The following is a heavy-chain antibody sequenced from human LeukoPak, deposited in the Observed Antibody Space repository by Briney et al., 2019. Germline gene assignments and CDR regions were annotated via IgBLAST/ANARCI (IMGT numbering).Heavy chain of an antibody. CDR3: ARTYASDLNDAFDI. CDR2: IFPGDSDT. D-gene: IGHD3-10*01. CDR1: GYKFANYW. J-gene: IGHJ3*02. V-gene: IGHV5-51*01. Sequence: GESLKISCKGSGYKFANYWIAWVRQMPGKGLEWMGIIFPGDSDTRYSPSSQGQVTISADKSISTAYLQWSSLKASDTAMYYCARTYASDLNDAFDIWGQGTMVTVSS.